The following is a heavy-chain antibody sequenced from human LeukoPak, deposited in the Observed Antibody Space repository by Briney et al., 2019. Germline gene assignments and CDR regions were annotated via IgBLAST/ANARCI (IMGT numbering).Heavy chain of an antibody. J-gene: IGHJ6*02. Sequence: GGSLGLSCAASGFTFSSYGMHWVRQAPGKGLEWVAVISYGGSNKYYADSVKGRFTISRDSSKNTLYLQMNSLRAEDTAVYYCAKDPEYCSSTSCSTTYYYGMDVWGQGTTVTVSS. CDR1: GFTFSSYG. D-gene: IGHD2-2*02. CDR3: AKDPEYCSSTSCSTTYYYGMDV. V-gene: IGHV3-30*18. CDR2: ISYGGSNK.